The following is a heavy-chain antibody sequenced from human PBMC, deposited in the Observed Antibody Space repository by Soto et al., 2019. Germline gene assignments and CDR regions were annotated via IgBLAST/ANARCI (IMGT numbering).Heavy chain of an antibody. V-gene: IGHV4-30-4*01. J-gene: IGHJ6*02. CDR3: ARAPSTMVRGVITYYYGMDV. CDR1: GGSISSGDYY. D-gene: IGHD3-10*01. Sequence: SETLSLTCTVSGGSISSGDYYWSWIRQPPGKGLEWIGYIYYSGSTYYNPSLKSRATISVDTSKNQFSLKLSSVTAADTAVYYCARAPSTMVRGVITYYYGMDVWGQGTTVTVSS. CDR2: IYYSGST.